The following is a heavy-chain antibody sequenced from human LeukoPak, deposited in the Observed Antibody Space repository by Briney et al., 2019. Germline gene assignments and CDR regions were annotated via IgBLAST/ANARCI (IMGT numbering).Heavy chain of an antibody. D-gene: IGHD6-19*01. CDR3: ARGQGLRYSSALYY. CDR2: INPDGTGE. J-gene: IGHJ4*02. CDR1: AFSFSSYW. Sequence: GGSLRLSCAASAFSFSSYWMSWVRQAPGKGLEWVANINPDGTGEYYVDSVKGRFTISRDSAKNSLYLQMNSLRAEDTAVYYCARGQGLRYSSALYYWGQGTLATVSS. V-gene: IGHV3-7*02.